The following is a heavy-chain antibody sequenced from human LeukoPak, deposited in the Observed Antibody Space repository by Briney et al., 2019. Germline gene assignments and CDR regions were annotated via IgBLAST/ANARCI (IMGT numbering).Heavy chain of an antibody. J-gene: IGHJ4*02. CDR2: ISSSSSYI. CDR3: ARVYDFWSGYKQPFDY. V-gene: IGHV3-21*01. D-gene: IGHD3-3*01. CDR1: GFTFSSYS. Sequence: PGGSLRLSCAASGFTFSSYSMNWVRQAPGKGLEWVSSISSSSSYIYYADSVKGRFTISRDNAKNSLYLQMNSLRAEDTAVYYCARVYDFWSGYKQPFDYWGQGTLVTVSS.